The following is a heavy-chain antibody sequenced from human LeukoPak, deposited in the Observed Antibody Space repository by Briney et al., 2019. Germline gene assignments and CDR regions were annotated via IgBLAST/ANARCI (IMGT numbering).Heavy chain of an antibody. Sequence: GGSLRLSCAASGFTFDDYAMHWVRQAPGKGLEWVSGISLNSGSIDYADSVKGRFTISRDNAKNSLYLQMNSLRAEDTALYYCGKASRGLWELLGRYYFDYWGQGTLVSVFS. CDR3: GKASRGLWELLGRYYFDY. J-gene: IGHJ4*02. D-gene: IGHD1-26*01. CDR2: ISLNSGSI. CDR1: GFTFDDYA. V-gene: IGHV3-9*01.